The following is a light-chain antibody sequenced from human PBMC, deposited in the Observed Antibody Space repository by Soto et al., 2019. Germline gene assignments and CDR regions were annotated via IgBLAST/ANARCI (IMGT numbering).Light chain of an antibody. Sequence: EIVLTQSPGTLSLSPVERATLSCRASQSVSTYLAWYQQRPGQSPRLLIYGASNRATGVPARFSGSGSGTDFTLTISSLEPEDFAVYYCQERSNWPPITFGPGTRLEIK. V-gene: IGKV3-11*01. CDR2: GAS. J-gene: IGKJ5*01. CDR1: QSVSTY. CDR3: QERSNWPPIT.